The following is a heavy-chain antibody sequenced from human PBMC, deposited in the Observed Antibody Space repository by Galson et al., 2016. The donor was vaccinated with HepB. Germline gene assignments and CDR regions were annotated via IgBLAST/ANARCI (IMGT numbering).Heavy chain of an antibody. D-gene: IGHD1-26*01. CDR1: GFTLSSYN. J-gene: IGHJ4*02. Sequence: SLRLSCAASGFTLSSYNMNWARQAPGKGLEWPSYISITSRAIYYADSVKGRFTVSRDNAKNSLYLQMNSLRDEDTAVYYCATDVRGDSGHYSDFDYWGQGTLVTVSS. CDR2: ISITSRAI. CDR3: ATDVRGDSGHYSDFDY. V-gene: IGHV3-48*02.